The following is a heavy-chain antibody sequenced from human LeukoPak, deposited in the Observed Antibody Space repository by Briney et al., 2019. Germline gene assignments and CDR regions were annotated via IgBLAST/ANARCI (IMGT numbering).Heavy chain of an antibody. J-gene: IGHJ4*02. CDR1: GFTFSSYA. Sequence: GGSLRLSCAASGFTFSSYAMSWVRQAPGKGLEWVSAISGSGGSTYYADSVKGRFTISRDNSKNTLYLQMNSLRAEDTAVYYCAKDFFAEYSYGYAGYSSSYNKVYWGQGALVTVSS. CDR3: AKDFFAEYSYGYAGYSSSYNKVY. CDR2: ISGSGGST. D-gene: IGHD6-13*01. V-gene: IGHV3-23*01.